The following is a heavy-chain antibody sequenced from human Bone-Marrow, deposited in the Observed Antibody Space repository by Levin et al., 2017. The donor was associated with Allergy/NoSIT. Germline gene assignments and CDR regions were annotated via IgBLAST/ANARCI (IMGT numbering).Heavy chain of an antibody. D-gene: IGHD1-1*01. CDR1: GFTFSSYA. CDR2: ISGGGDST. CDR3: AKTLRQLVDPFDI. V-gene: IGHV3-23*01. Sequence: GGSLRLSCAVSGFTFSSYAMSWVRQAPGKGLEWVSVISGGGDSTYYADSVKGRCTISRDNSKNMLYPLMNSLRAEDTAVYYCAKTLRQLVDPFDIWGQGTMVTASS. J-gene: IGHJ3*02.